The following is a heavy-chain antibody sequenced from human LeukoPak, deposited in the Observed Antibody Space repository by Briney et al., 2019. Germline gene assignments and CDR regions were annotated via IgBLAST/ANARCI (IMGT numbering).Heavy chain of an antibody. Sequence: GASVKVSCKASGGTFSSYAISWVRQAPGQGLEWMGRIIPILGIANYAQKFQGRVTITADKSTSTAYMELSSLISEDTAVYYCARDSARVPAAPKWFDPWGQGTLVTVSS. V-gene: IGHV1-69*04. CDR2: IIPILGIA. D-gene: IGHD2-2*01. J-gene: IGHJ5*02. CDR1: GGTFSSYA. CDR3: ARDSARVPAAPKWFDP.